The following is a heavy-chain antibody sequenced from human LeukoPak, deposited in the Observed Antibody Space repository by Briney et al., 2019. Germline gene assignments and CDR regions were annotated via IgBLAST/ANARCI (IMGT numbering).Heavy chain of an antibody. V-gene: IGHV1-69*05. CDR3: AVLPAHYYDSSGYYDY. D-gene: IGHD3-22*01. Sequence: SVTVSCKASGGTFSSYAISWVRQAPGQGLEWMGGIIPIFGTANYAQKFQGRVTITTDESTSTAYMELSSLGSEDTAVYYCAVLPAHYYDSSGYYDYWGQGTLVTVSS. J-gene: IGHJ4*02. CDR2: IIPIFGTA. CDR1: GGTFSSYA.